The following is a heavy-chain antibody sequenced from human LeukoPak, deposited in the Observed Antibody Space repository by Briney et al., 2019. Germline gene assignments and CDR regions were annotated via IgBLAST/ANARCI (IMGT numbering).Heavy chain of an antibody. Sequence: GGSLRLSCAASGFTFSSYSMNWVRQAPGKGLEWVSSISSSSSYIYYADSVKGRFTISRDNAKNSLYLQMNSLRAEDTAVYYCAREPLYYYDSSGYYPYYFDYWGHGTLVTVSS. CDR1: GFTFSSYS. J-gene: IGHJ4*01. CDR2: ISSSSSYI. CDR3: AREPLYYYDSSGYYPYYFDY. D-gene: IGHD3-22*01. V-gene: IGHV3-21*01.